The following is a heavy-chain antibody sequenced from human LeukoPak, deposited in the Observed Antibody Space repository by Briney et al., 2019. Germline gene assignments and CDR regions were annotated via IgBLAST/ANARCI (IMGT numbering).Heavy chain of an antibody. J-gene: IGHJ5*02. CDR1: GFTFSSYA. CDR2: ISYDGSNK. D-gene: IGHD1-26*01. Sequence: GGSLRLSCAASGFTFSSYAMHWVRQAPGKGLEWVAVISYDGSNKYYADSVKGRFTISRDNSKNTLYLQMNSLRAEDTAVYYCARGVGAPYNWFDPWGQGTLVTVSS. V-gene: IGHV3-30-3*01. CDR3: ARGVGAPYNWFDP.